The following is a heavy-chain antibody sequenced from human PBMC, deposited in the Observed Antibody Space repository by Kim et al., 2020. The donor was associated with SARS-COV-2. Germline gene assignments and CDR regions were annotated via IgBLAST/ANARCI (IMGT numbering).Heavy chain of an antibody. J-gene: IGHJ4*02. CDR3: ARGGYSGGNLGY. D-gene: IGHD2-15*01. Sequence: SYARRFQRIVTMPRDTSTSTVYMELSSLRSDDTAVYYCARGGYSGGNLGYWGQGTLVTVSS. V-gene: IGHV1-46*01.